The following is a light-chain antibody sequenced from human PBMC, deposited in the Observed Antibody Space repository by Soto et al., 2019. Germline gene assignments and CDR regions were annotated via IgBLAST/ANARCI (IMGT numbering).Light chain of an antibody. J-gene: IGLJ3*02. Sequence: SYELTQPPSVSVSPGQTARITCSGDALPKQYAYWYHQKPGQAPVLVVYNDSERPSGIPARFSGYSSGTTVTLTISGVQAEDEADYYCQSPDSSGTSWVFGGGTKLTVL. CDR1: ALPKQY. CDR2: NDS. V-gene: IGLV3-25*02. CDR3: QSPDSSGTSWV.